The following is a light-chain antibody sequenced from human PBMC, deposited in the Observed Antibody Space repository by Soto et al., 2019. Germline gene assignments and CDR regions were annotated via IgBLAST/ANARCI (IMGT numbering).Light chain of an antibody. CDR1: NTNIGAGYD. CDR3: QSYDSSPSASKV. CDR2: ANI. J-gene: IGLJ3*02. Sequence: QYVLTQPPSVSGAPGQRVSISCTGTNTNIGAGYDVNWYQLLPGTAPKLLIYANINRPSGVPDRFSGSKSGASAFLVITGLQAEDEADYYCQSYDSSPSASKVFGEGTKLTVL. V-gene: IGLV1-40*01.